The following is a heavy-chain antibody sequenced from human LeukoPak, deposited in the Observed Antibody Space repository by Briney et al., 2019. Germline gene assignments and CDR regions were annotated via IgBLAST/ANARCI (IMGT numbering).Heavy chain of an antibody. CDR1: GFTFSSYE. Sequence: GGSLRLSCAASGFTFSSYEMNWVRQAPGMGLEWVSYISSSGSTIYYADSVKGRFTISRDNAKNSLYLQMNSLRAEDTAVYYCARGRMDYYDSSGYYWGQGTLVTVSS. D-gene: IGHD3-22*01. V-gene: IGHV3-48*03. J-gene: IGHJ4*02. CDR2: ISSSGSTI. CDR3: ARGRMDYYDSSGYY.